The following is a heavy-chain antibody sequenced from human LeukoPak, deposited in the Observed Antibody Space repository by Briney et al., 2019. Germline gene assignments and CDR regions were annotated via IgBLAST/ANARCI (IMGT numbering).Heavy chain of an antibody. D-gene: IGHD2-15*01. CDR2: IYHSGST. CDR1: GYSISSGYY. V-gene: IGHV4-38-2*01. J-gene: IGHJ4*02. CDR3: ARPAATGYYFDY. Sequence: PSETLSLTCAVSGYSISSGYYWGWIRQPPGKGLEWIGSIYHSGSTCYNPSLKSRVTISVDTSKNQFSLKLSSVTAADTAVYYRARPAATGYYFDYWGQGTLVTVSS.